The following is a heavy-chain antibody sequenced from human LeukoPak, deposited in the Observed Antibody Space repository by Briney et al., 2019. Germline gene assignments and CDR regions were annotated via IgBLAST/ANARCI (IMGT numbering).Heavy chain of an antibody. V-gene: IGHV3-23*01. CDR2: ISGSGGGT. J-gene: IGHJ4*02. D-gene: IGHD2-8*02. CDR1: GFTLRNSA. CDR3: AKAGNFWYYFDY. Sequence: GGSLRLSCEASGFTLRNSAMSWVCQAPGKGLEWVSTISGSGGGTYYADSVKGRFAISRDTSRNSLYLQMNSLRAEDTAVYYCAKAGNFWYYFDYWGQGTLVTVSS.